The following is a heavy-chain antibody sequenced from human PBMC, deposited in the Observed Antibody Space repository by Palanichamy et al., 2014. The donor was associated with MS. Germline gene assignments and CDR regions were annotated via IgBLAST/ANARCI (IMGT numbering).Heavy chain of an antibody. D-gene: IGHD3-10*01. CDR1: GGSISTEF. CDR2: VFYSGST. V-gene: IGHV4-59*01. J-gene: IGHJ4*02. Sequence: HVQLQESGPGLVKPSETLSLTCTVSGGSISTEFWSWIRQPPGKGLEWIGYVFYSGSTNYNPSLKSRLSISVDTSKNQFSLRLTSVTAADTAVYYCARASGVTSDYFEFWGQGTLVTVSS. CDR3: ARASGVTSDYFEF.